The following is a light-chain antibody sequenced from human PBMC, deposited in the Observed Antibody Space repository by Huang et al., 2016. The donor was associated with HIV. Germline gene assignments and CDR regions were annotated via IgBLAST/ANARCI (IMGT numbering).Light chain of an antibody. Sequence: EIVLTQSPATLSLSPGERATLSCRASQGVSSYLAWYPQKPGQAPRLLIYDASNRAPGSPARYRGSGHGTEFTLTISSLEPEEFAVNNCKQRNNRLTFGGGTKVEIK. V-gene: IGKV3D-11*01. J-gene: IGKJ4*01. CDR1: QGVSSY. CDR3: KQRNNRLT. CDR2: DAS.